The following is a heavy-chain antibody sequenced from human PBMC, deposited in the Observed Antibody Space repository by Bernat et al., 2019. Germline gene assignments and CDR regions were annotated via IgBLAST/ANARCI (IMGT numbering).Heavy chain of an antibody. D-gene: IGHD6-19*01. Sequence: QVQLVESGGGVVQPGRSLRLSCAASGFTFSSYGMHWVRQAPGKGLEWVAVISYDGSNKYYADSVKGRFTISRDNSKNTLYLQMNSLRAEDTAVYYCAREGIAVAGPPDYWGQGTLVTVSS. V-gene: IGHV3-30*03. J-gene: IGHJ4*02. CDR2: ISYDGSNK. CDR1: GFTFSSYG. CDR3: AREGIAVAGPPDY.